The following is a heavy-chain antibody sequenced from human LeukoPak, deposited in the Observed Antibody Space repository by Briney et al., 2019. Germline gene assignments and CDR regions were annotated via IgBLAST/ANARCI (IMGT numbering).Heavy chain of an antibody. V-gene: IGHV4-34*01. D-gene: IGHD2-15*01. Sequence: PSETLSLTCAVYGGSFSGYYWSWIRQPPGKGLEWIGEINHSGSTNYNPSLKSRVTISVDTSKNQFSLKLSSVTAADTAVYCCARRNCSGGSCYSGAGDYWGQGTLVTVSS. CDR3: ARRNCSGGSCYSGAGDY. CDR1: GGSFSGYY. J-gene: IGHJ4*02. CDR2: INHSGST.